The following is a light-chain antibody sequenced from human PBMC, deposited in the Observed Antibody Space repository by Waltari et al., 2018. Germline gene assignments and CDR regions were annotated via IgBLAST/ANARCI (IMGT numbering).Light chain of an antibody. V-gene: IGLV3-1*01. CDR2: HET. CDR3: QAWASGSYV. CDR1: DLGDKY. Sequence: SYELTQPPSVYVSPGQTARISCSGGDLGDKYPSWYQKRPGHSPVLVFYHETMRPSGIPERFSGSSSENTATLTIAGTQAVDEADYYCQAWASGSYVFGPGTKVTVL. J-gene: IGLJ1*01.